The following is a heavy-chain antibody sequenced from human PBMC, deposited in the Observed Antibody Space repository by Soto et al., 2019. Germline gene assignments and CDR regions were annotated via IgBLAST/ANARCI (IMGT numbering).Heavy chain of an antibody. Sequence: GAPVKVTCKACGYTFTSYYMNWVRQATGQGLEWLGISNQSGGYTTYEERFLGRVTMTSDTSTSTVHMELGSLKSEDTAVYYCARGGGIVVVTAAYGHRGQGTLVT. D-gene: IGHD2-21*02. J-gene: IGHJ1*01. CDR3: ARGGGIVVVTAAYGH. CDR2: SNQSGGYT. CDR1: GYTFTSYY. V-gene: IGHV1-46*03.